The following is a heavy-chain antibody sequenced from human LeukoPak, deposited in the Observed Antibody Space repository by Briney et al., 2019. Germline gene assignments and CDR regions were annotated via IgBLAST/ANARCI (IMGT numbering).Heavy chain of an antibody. CDR2: ISTSSSTI. V-gene: IGHV3-48*01. CDR1: GFSFSTYS. D-gene: IGHD5-12*01. CDR3: VRRSGYDNYYYYYYMDV. J-gene: IGHJ6*03. Sequence: GGSLRLSCAVSGFSFSTYSMNWVRQAPGKGLEWVSYISTSSSTIYYADSVKGRFTISRDNAKNSLYLQMNSLRAEDTAVYYCVRRSGYDNYYYYYYMDVWGKGTTVTVSS.